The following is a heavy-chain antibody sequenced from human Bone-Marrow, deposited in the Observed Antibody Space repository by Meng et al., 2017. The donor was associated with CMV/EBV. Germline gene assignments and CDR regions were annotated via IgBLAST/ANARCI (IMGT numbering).Heavy chain of an antibody. V-gene: IGHV3-30*04. CDR2: ISYDGSNK. D-gene: IGHD3-3*01. CDR1: GFTFSSYA. CDR3: ARDSHNYDFWSGYYETYYGMDV. Sequence: GGSLRLSCAASGFTFSSYAMHWVRQAPGKGLEWVAVISYDGSNKYYADSVKGRFTISRDNSKNTLYLQMNSLRAEDTAVYYCARDSHNYDFWSGYYETYYGMDVWGQGNTVNVSS. J-gene: IGHJ6*02.